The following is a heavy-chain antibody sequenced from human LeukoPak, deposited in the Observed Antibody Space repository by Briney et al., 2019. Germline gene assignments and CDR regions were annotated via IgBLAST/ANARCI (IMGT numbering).Heavy chain of an antibody. J-gene: IGHJ6*03. D-gene: IGHD1-1*01. CDR2: IYYSGST. V-gene: IGHV4-30-4*08. Sequence: PSETLSLTCTVSGGSISSGDYYWSWIRQPPGKGLEWIGYIYYSGSTYYNPSLKSRVTISVDTSKNQFSLKLSSVTAADTAVYYCARGERTRYYYYTDVWGKGTTVTVSS. CDR1: GGSISSGDYY. CDR3: ARGERTRYYYYTDV.